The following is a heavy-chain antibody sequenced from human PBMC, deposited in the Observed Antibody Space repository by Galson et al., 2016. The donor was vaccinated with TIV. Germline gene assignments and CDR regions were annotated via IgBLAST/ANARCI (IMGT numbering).Heavy chain of an antibody. V-gene: IGHV1-46*01. CDR2: LNPSGVTT. CDR3: SREKYSVFGF. Sequence: SVKVSCKASGYIFTTYYIHWVRQAPGQGLEWMGMLNPSGVTTSYAEKFQDRVTMSMDTSTSTFYMELSSLTSEDTAIYYCSREKYSVFGFWGQGTLVTVSS. D-gene: IGHD5/OR15-5a*01. J-gene: IGHJ4*02. CDR1: GYIFTTYY.